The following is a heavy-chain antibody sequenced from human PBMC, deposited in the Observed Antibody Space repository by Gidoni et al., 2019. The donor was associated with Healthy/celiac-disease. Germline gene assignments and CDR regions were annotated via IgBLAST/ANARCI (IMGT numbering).Heavy chain of an antibody. CDR3: ARDNYGDYPDY. CDR2: IYYSGST. J-gene: IGHJ4*02. V-gene: IGHV4-59*01. CDR1: GGSISSYY. Sequence: QVQLQESCPGLVKPSETLSLTCTVSGGSISSYYWSWIRQPPGKGLEWIGYIYYSGSTNYNPSLKSRVTISVDTSKNQFSLKLSSVTAADTAVYYCARDNYGDYPDYWGQGTLVTVSS. D-gene: IGHD4-17*01.